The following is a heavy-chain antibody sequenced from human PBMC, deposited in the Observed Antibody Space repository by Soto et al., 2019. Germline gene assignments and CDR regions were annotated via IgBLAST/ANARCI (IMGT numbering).Heavy chain of an antibody. V-gene: IGHV1-2*02. Sequence: ASVKVSCKASGYRFTGYYMHWVRQAPGQGLEWMGWINPNTGDTNYAQKFQARVTVTRDTSISTAYMELSRLSSDDTAVYYCARGSGESWFEFDYWGQGPLVTVSS. CDR2: INPNTGDT. D-gene: IGHD6-19*01. CDR3: ARGSGESWFEFDY. CDR1: GYRFTGYY. J-gene: IGHJ4*02.